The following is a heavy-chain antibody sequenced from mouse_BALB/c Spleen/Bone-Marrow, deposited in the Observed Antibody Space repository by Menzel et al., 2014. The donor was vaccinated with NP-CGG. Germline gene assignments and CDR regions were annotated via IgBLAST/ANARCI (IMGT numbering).Heavy chain of an antibody. Sequence: EVQLQLSGPELVKPGASVKISCKTSGYTFTEYTMHWVKQSHGKSLEWIGGINPNNGGTIYNQKFKGKATLTVDKSSSTAYMELRSLTSEDSAVYYCARKDYGYNYVMDYWGQGTSVTVSS. J-gene: IGHJ4*01. D-gene: IGHD1-2*01. V-gene: IGHV1-18*01. CDR3: ARKDYGYNYVMDY. CDR2: INPNNGGT. CDR1: GYTFTEYT.